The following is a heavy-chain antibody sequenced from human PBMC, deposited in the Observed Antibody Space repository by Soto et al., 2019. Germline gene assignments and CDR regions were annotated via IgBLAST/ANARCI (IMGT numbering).Heavy chain of an antibody. Sequence: GLLRHPCTASGVTCINAWINRVSQAQGKGLEWVGRIKSKTDGGTTDYAEPVKGRFAISRDDSNNMVYLQMNSLKIEDTAVYYCTTDSYSTIIIVRFDYWGHGTLVTVSS. V-gene: IGHV3-15*07. CDR3: TTDSYSTIIIVRFDY. D-gene: IGHD3-22*01. CDR1: GVTCINAW. J-gene: IGHJ4*01. CDR2: IKSKTDGGTT.